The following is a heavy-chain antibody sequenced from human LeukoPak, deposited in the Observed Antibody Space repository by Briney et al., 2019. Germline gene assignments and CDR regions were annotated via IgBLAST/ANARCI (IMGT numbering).Heavy chain of an antibody. V-gene: IGHV1-2*02. CDR1: GYTFTSYD. D-gene: IGHD4-17*01. CDR2: INPNSGGT. Sequence: ASVKVSCKASGYTFTSYDINWARQAPGQGLEWMGWINPNSGGTNYAQKFQGRVTMTRDTSISTAYMELSRLRSDDTAVYYCASPYGDYAFDIWGQGTMVTVSS. J-gene: IGHJ3*02. CDR3: ASPYGDYAFDI.